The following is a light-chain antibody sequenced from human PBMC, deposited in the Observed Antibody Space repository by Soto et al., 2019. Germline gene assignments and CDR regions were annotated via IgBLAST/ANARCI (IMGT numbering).Light chain of an antibody. Sequence: EIVLTPSPDTLSLSPGERATLCCRASQSISNSYLAWYQQKRGQAPRLLISGASNRATGIPDRFSGSGSGTDFTLTISRLDPEDFAVYYCQQYGSSASFGQGTKVDI. J-gene: IGKJ1*01. V-gene: IGKV3-20*01. CDR2: GAS. CDR1: QSISNSY. CDR3: QQYGSSAS.